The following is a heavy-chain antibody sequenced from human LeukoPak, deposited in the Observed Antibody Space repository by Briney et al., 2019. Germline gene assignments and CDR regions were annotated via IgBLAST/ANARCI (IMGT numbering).Heavy chain of an antibody. Sequence: PSETLSLTCAVYGGSFSGYYWSWIRQPPGKGLEWIGEINHSGSTNYNPSLKSRVTISLDTSKNHFSLMLSSVTAADTAVYYCARGPSGQLAGKYFQHWGQGTLVTVSS. CDR2: INHSGST. CDR1: GGSFSGYY. CDR3: ARGPSGQLAGKYFQH. V-gene: IGHV4-34*01. J-gene: IGHJ1*01. D-gene: IGHD6-6*01.